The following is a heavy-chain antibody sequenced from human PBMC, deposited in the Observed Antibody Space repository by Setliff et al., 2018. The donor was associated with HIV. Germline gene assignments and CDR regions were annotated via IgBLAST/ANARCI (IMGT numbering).Heavy chain of an antibody. CDR2: FDPEDGET. CDR3: ATDPGYSSTWYSESFQH. D-gene: IGHD6-13*01. J-gene: IGHJ1*01. Sequence: VASVKVSCKISGYTLTELSIHWVRQAPGKGLEWMANFDPEDGETFYAQKFQGRLTMTEDTSTDTAYMELSSLRSDDTAMYYCATDPGYSSTWYSESFQHWGQGTVVTV. CDR1: GYTLTELS. V-gene: IGHV1-24*01.